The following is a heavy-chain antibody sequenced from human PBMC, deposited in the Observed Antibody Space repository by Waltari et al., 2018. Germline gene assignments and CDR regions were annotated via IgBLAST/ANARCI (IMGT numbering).Heavy chain of an antibody. CDR1: GGSISSYY. CDR3: ARQRRGYSSSQCYFDY. J-gene: IGHJ4*02. CDR2: IYYSGST. D-gene: IGHD6-6*01. Sequence: QVQLQESGPGLVKPSETLSLTCTVSGGSISSYYWSWIRQPPGKGLEWIGSIYYSGSTYYNPSLKSRVTISVDTSKNQFSLKLSSVTAADTAVYYCARQRRGYSSSQCYFDYWGQGTLVTVSS. V-gene: IGHV4-39*01.